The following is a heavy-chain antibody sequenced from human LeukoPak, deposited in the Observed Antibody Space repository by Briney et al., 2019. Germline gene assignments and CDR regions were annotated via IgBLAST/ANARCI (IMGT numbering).Heavy chain of an antibody. CDR2: ISGSGGST. CDR1: GFAFSSYA. D-gene: IGHD3-22*01. V-gene: IGHV3-23*01. Sequence: GGSLRLSCAASGFAFSSYAMSWVRQAPGKGLEWVSAISGSGGSTYYADSVKGRFTISRDNSKNTLYPQMNSLRAEDTAVYYCAKDRDYYDSSGYFGYWGQGTLVTVSS. CDR3: AKDRDYYDSSGYFGY. J-gene: IGHJ4*02.